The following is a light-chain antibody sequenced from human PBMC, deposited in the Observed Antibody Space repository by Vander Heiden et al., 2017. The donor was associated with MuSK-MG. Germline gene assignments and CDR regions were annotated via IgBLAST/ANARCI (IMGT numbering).Light chain of an antibody. CDR2: GVS. V-gene: IGKV3-20*01. Sequence: EIVLTQSPGTLSLSPGERATLSCRASQSVSSSYLAWYQQKPGQAPRLLIYGVSSRATGIPDRFSGSGSGTDFTLTISRLEPEDFAVYYCQQYGGSPFTFGPGTKVDIK. J-gene: IGKJ3*01. CDR3: QQYGGSPFT. CDR1: QSVSSSY.